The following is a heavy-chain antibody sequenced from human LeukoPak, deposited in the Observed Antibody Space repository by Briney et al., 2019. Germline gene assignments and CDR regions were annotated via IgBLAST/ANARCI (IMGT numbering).Heavy chain of an antibody. J-gene: IGHJ5*02. Sequence: SETLSLTCAVYGGSFSGYYWSWIRQPPGKGLEWIGEINHSGSTNYNPSLKSRVTISVDTSKNQFSLKLSSVTAADTAVYYCARGQQDIVVVPAALNNWFDPRGQGTLVTVSS. V-gene: IGHV4-34*01. CDR3: ARGQQDIVVVPAALNNWFDP. D-gene: IGHD2-2*01. CDR1: GGSFSGYY. CDR2: INHSGST.